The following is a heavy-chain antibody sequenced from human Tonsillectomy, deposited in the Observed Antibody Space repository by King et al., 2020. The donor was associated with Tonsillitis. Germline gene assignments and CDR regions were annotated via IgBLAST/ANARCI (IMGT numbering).Heavy chain of an antibody. CDR1: GGSFSGYF. V-gene: IGHV4-34*01. CDR2: INHSGST. D-gene: IGHD3-10*01. CDR3: ARGGGVYYGSGTYIMSHIDY. J-gene: IGHJ4*02. Sequence: VQLQQWGAGLLKPSETLSLSCAVFGGSFSGYFWSWIRQPPGKGLEWIGEINHSGSTNYNPSLKSRVTISVDTSKNQFSLRLSSVTAADTAVYFCARGGGVYYGSGTYIMSHIDYWGQGTLVTVSS.